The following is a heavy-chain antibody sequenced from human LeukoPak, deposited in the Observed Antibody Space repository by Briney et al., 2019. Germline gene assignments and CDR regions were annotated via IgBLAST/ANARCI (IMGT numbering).Heavy chain of an antibody. CDR3: AIILVVATDYFDY. D-gene: IGHD1-26*01. CDR2: IYYSGST. V-gene: IGHV4-59*01. Sequence: PSETLSLTCTVSGDSISSGFWSWIRQPPGKGLEWIGYIYYSGSTSYNPSLKSRVTISVDTSKNHFSLKLSSVTAADTAVYYCAIILVVATDYFDYWGQGALVTVSS. J-gene: IGHJ4*02. CDR1: GDSISSGF.